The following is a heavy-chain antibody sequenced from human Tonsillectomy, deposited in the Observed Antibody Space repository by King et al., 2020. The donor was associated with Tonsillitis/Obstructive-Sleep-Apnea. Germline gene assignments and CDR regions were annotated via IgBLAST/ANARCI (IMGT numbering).Heavy chain of an antibody. Sequence: TLKESGPVLVKPTETLTLTCAVSGFSLSNARMGVSWIRQPPGKALEWLAHIFSNDEESYSTSLKSRLTISKDTSKSQVVLTMTNMDPVDTATYYCARIDSTSGYYYYMDVWGEGTTVTVSS. CDR1: GFSLSNARMG. J-gene: IGHJ6*03. V-gene: IGHV2-26*01. D-gene: IGHD3-10*01. CDR3: ARIDSTSGYYYYMDV. CDR2: IFSNDEE.